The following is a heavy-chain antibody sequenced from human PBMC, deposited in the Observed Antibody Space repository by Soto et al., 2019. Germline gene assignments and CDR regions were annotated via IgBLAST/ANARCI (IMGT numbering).Heavy chain of an antibody. D-gene: IGHD3-22*01. CDR1: GYTFTSYD. Sequence: GASVKVSCKASGYTFTSYDINWVRQATGQGLEWMGWMNPNSGNTGYAQKFQGRVTMTRNTSISTAYMELSSLRSEDTAVYYCAHGYDSSGYPDAFDIWGQGTMVTVSS. J-gene: IGHJ3*02. V-gene: IGHV1-8*01. CDR2: MNPNSGNT. CDR3: AHGYDSSGYPDAFDI.